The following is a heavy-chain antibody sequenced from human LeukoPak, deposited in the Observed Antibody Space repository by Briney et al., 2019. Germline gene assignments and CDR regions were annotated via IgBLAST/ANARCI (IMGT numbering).Heavy chain of an antibody. CDR1: GGSFSGYY. V-gene: IGHV4-34*01. D-gene: IGHD3-16*02. Sequence: PSETLSLTCAVYGGSFSGYYWSWIRQPPGKGLEWIGEIKHSGSTNYNPSLKSRVTISVDTSKNQFSLKLSSVTAADTAVYYCARGPANYVWGSYRYSLDYWGQGTLVTVSS. J-gene: IGHJ4*02. CDR2: IKHSGST. CDR3: ARGPANYVWGSYRYSLDY.